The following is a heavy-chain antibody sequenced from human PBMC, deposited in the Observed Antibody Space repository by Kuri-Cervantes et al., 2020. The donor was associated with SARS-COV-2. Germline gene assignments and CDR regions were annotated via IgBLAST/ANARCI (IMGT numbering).Heavy chain of an antibody. J-gene: IGHJ6*02. Sequence: SLMVFCKAAGYTFTSYAINWVRQAPGQGLEWMGGIIPIFGTANYAQKFQGRVTITADESTSTAYMELSSLRSEDTAVYYCARGGWEQYYYYGMDGWGQGTTVTVSS. CDR1: GYTFTSYA. D-gene: IGHD1-26*01. CDR3: ARGGWEQYYYYGMDG. CDR2: IIPIFGTA. V-gene: IGHV1-69*13.